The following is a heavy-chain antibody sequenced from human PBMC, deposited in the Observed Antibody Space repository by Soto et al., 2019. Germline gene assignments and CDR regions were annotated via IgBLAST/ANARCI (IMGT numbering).Heavy chain of an antibody. CDR2: IYHSGST. Sequence: SETLSLTCAVSGGSISSGNWWSWVRQPPGKGLEWIGEIYHSGSTNYNPSLKSRVTISVDKSKNQFSLKLSSVTAADTAVYYCARSPDSSGYYPRRYYYGMDVWGQGTTVTVS. D-gene: IGHD3-22*01. CDR3: ARSPDSSGYYPRRYYYGMDV. J-gene: IGHJ6*02. V-gene: IGHV4-4*02. CDR1: GGSISSGNW.